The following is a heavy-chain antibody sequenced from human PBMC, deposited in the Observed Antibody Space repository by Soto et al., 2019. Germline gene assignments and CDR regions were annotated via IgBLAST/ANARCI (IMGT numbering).Heavy chain of an antibody. CDR2: VSGDGRDI. V-gene: IGHV3-30*07. CDR3: ARGLNKVAGGAFDI. J-gene: IGHJ3*02. Sequence: VAVVSGDGRDILYADSVKGRFTIYRDNPKSTLYLQMNSLGAEDAAIYYCARGLNKVAGGAFDIWGQGTLVTVSS. D-gene: IGHD3-16*01.